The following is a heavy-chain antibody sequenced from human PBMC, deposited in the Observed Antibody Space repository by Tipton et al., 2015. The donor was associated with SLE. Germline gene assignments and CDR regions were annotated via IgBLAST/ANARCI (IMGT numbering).Heavy chain of an antibody. CDR2: ISRNSDYI. CDR1: GFVFTSYC. D-gene: IGHD3-10*01. V-gene: IGHV3-21*03. J-gene: IGHJ3*01. CDR3: ASTPSMVEGPGRA. Sequence: SLRLSCAASGFVFTSYCMSWVRQAPGKGLEWVSSISRNSDYIYYADSVKGRFTISRDNAKNSVYLQMNTLRAEDTAVYYCASTPSMVEGPGRAWGQGTMVTVSS.